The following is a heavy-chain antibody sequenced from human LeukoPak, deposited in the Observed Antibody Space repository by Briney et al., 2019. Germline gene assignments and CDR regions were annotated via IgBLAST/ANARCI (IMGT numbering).Heavy chain of an antibody. CDR2: INAGNGNT. J-gene: IGHJ6*03. V-gene: IGHV1-3*03. Sequence: ASVKVSCKASGYTFTSYAMHWVRQAPGQRLEWMGWINAGNGNTKYSQEFQGRVTITRDTSASTAYMELSSLRSEDTAVYYCARVRSLSGYDRHHYYYYYMDVWGKGTTVTVSS. CDR3: ARVRSLSGYDRHHYYYYYMDV. CDR1: GYTFTSYA. D-gene: IGHD5-12*01.